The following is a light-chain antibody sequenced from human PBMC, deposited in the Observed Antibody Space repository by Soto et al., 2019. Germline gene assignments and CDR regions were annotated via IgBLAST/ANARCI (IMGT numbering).Light chain of an antibody. CDR3: RQYNNWPWT. Sequence: DIVMTQSPATLSVSPGERVTLSCRASQSISSNLAWYQQTPGQAPRLLIYGASSRATGSPARFSGSGSGTAVSLIISSLQSEDFAISYCRQYNNWPWTFGQGTKVEI. J-gene: IGKJ1*01. CDR1: QSISSN. CDR2: GAS. V-gene: IGKV3-15*01.